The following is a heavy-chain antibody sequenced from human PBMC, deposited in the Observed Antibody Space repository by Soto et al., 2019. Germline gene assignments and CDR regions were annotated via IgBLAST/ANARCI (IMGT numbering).Heavy chain of an antibody. V-gene: IGHV3-30-3*01. CDR3: ARDRGSFAYLPLWPADF. J-gene: IGHJ4*02. D-gene: IGHD3-16*01. CDR1: GFTFNNYA. Sequence: GGSLRLSCAASGFTFNNYAMHWVRQAPGKGLEWVAVISYDGDNKYYADSVKGRFTISRDNSKNTLYMQMNSLRSEDTAVYYCARDRGSFAYLPLWPADFWGQGTLVTVSS. CDR2: ISYDGDNK.